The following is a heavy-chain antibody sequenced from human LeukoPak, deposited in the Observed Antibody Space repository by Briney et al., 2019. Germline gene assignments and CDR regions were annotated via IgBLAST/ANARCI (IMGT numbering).Heavy chain of an antibody. CDR3: VRDPPAAAGDY. CDR1: GGSISSYY. CDR2: IYHSGST. Sequence: SSETLSLTCTVSGGSISSYYWSWIRQPPGKGLEWIGYIYHSGSTYYNPSLKSRVTISVDRSKNQFSLKLSSVTAADTAVYYCVRDPPAAAGDYWGQGTLVTVSS. V-gene: IGHV4-59*12. D-gene: IGHD6-13*01. J-gene: IGHJ4*02.